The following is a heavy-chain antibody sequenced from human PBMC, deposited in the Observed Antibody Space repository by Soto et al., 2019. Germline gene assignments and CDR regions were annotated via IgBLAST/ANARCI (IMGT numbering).Heavy chain of an antibody. CDR2: VNPIVSMA. CDR3: ASSNGSGDRAFDY. CDR1: GDTFNFYS. D-gene: IGHD3-10*01. J-gene: IGHJ4*02. Sequence: QVQLVQSGAEVKRPGSSVKVSCKASGDTFNFYSINWVRQAPGLGLEWMGRVNPIVSMANYAQKLQGRVTMTADKSTSTAYMALSRMRSAAAAISYCASSNGSGDRAFDYWGQGALVTVSS. V-gene: IGHV1-69*02.